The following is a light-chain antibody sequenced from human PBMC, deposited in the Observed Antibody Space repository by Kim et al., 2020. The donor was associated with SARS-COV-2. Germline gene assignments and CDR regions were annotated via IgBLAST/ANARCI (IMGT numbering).Light chain of an antibody. CDR2: LGS. CDR3: MQTLQTPLT. J-gene: IGKJ4*01. V-gene: IGKV2-28*01. Sequence: PASISCRSSQSLLHSNGYNYLDWYMQKPGQSPQVLIYLGSNRASGGPDRFSGSGSGTDFTLKISRVEAEDVGVYYCMQTLQTPLTFGGGTKVDIK. CDR1: QSLLHSNGYNY.